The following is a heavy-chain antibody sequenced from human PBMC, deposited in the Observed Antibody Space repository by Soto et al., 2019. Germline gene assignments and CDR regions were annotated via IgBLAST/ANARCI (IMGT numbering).Heavy chain of an antibody. D-gene: IGHD3-16*01. V-gene: IGHV4-4*02. CDR2: IYHSGST. Sequence: PSETLSLTCAVSCGSISSSNWWSWVRQPPGKGLEWIGEIYHSGSTNYNPSLKSRVTISVDKYKNQFSLKLSSVTAAETAVYYCAGGLAGGFDPWGQGTLVTVSS. CDR1: CGSISSSNW. CDR3: AGGLAGGFDP. J-gene: IGHJ5*02.